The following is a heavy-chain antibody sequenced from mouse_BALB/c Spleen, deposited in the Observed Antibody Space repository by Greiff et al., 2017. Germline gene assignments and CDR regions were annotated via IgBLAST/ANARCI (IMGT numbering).Heavy chain of an antibody. J-gene: IGHJ4*01. D-gene: IGHD2-10*02. CDR3: ARSEYGNYVDY. CDR1: GYAFTNYL. CDR2: INPGSGGT. Sequence: QVQLQQSGAELVRPGTSVKVSCKASGYAFTNYLIEWVKQRPGQGLEWIGVINPGSGGTNYNEKFKGKATLTADKSSSTAYMQLSSLTSDDSAVYFCARSEYGNYVDYWGQGASVPVSS. V-gene: IGHV1-54*03.